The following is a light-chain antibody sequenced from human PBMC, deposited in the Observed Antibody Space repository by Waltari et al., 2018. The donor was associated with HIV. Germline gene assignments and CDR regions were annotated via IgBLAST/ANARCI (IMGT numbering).Light chain of an antibody. Sequence: QSGLTPPPSVSGAPGRRVTLSSTGSSSNIGSDYVVLSSRQLPGGAPKLLIYGNINRPSGVPDRFSGSKSGTSASLAITGLQAEDEAVYYCQSYDNRLSVPYVFGTGTKVTVL. V-gene: IGLV1-40*01. J-gene: IGLJ1*01. CDR1: SSNIGSDYV. CDR2: GNI. CDR3: QSYDNRLSVPYV.